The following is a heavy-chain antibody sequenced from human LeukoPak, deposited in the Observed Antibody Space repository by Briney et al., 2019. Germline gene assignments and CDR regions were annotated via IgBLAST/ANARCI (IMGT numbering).Heavy chain of an antibody. CDR3: ARSHQQLVYDAFDI. Sequence: ASVKVSCKASGGTFSSYAISWVRQVPGQGLEWMGGIIPIFGTANYAQKFQGRVTITTDESTSTAYMELSSLRSEDTAVYYCARSHQQLVYDAFDIWGQGTMVTVSS. CDR2: IIPIFGTA. V-gene: IGHV1-69*05. CDR1: GGTFSSYA. D-gene: IGHD6-13*01. J-gene: IGHJ3*02.